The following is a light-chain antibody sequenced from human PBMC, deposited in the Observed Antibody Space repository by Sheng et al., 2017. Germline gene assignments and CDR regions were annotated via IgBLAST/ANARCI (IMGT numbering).Light chain of an antibody. CDR3: QVWDSSVL. CDR2: DDR. V-gene: IGLV3-21*02. CDR1: NIGSKS. J-gene: IGLJ3*02. Sequence: SYELTQPPSVSVAPGQTAKIACGGNNIGSKSVHWYQQKPGQAPVLVVYDDRDRPSKIPERFSGSNSGNTATLTISRVEAGDEADYYCQVWDSSVLFGGGTRLTVL.